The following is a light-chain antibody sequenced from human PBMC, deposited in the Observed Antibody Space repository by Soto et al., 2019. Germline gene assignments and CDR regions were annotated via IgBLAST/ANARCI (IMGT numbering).Light chain of an antibody. V-gene: IGKV1-33*01. Sequence: DIQMTQSPSSLSASVGDRVTITCQASQDISNYLNWYQQKPGKAPKLLIYDASNLETGVPSRFSGSGSGTDFTFTISSLXPEDIATYSCQQYDNLPPYTFGQGTKLEIK. J-gene: IGKJ2*01. CDR3: QQYDNLPPYT. CDR1: QDISNY. CDR2: DAS.